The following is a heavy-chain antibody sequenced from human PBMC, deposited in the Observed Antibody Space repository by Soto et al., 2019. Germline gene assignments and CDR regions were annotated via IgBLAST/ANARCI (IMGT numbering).Heavy chain of an antibody. CDR3: VFFLMIRYHQRSQPFPTRRSSDL. CDR2: ISGSGGST. D-gene: IGHD3-22*01. J-gene: IGHJ2*01. Sequence: EWVSAISGSGGSTYYADSVKGRFTISRDNSKNTLYLQMNSLRAEATAVYYCVFFLMIRYHQRSQPFPTRRSSDL. V-gene: IGHV3-23*01.